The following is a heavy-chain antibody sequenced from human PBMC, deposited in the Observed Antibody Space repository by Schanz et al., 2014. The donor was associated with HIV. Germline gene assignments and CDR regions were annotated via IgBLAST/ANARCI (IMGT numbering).Heavy chain of an antibody. D-gene: IGHD3-22*01. CDR3: ARGRRDVSMIILYWFDP. CDR1: GGTFSSYA. V-gene: IGHV1-69*01. J-gene: IGHJ5*02. CDR2: MIPSFRLR. Sequence: QVQLVQSGAEVKKPGSSVKVSCKASGGTFSSYAISWVRQAPGQGLEWMGGMIPSFRLRTYAQKFQGRVTIAADESASTAYMELTGLNPEDTAIYYCARGRRDVSMIILYWFDPWGQGTLVTVSS.